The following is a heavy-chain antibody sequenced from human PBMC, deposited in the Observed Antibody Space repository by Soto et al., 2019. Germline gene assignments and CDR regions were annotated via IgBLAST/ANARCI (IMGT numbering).Heavy chain of an antibody. Sequence: GGSLRLSCAASGFTVSSNYMSWVRQAPGKGLEWVSVIYSGGSTYYADSVKGRFTISRDNSKNTLYLQMNSLRAEDTAVYYCARSCTNGVCQFDYWGQGTLVTVS. CDR2: IYSGGST. CDR3: ARSCTNGVCQFDY. CDR1: GFTVSSNY. D-gene: IGHD2-8*01. J-gene: IGHJ4*02. V-gene: IGHV3-53*01.